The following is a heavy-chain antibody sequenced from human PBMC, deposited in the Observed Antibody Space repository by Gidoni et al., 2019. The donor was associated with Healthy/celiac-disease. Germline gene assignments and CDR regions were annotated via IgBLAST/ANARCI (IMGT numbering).Heavy chain of an antibody. V-gene: IGHV4-34*01. CDR2: INHSGST. CDR3: ARGSEAVAGTMDY. CDR1: GGSFSGYY. J-gene: IGHJ4*02. D-gene: IGHD6-19*01. Sequence: QVQLQQWGAGLLKPSETLSLTCAVYGGSFSGYYWTWIRQPPGKGLAWIGEINHSGSTNYNPSLKSRVTISVDTSKNQFSLKLSSVTAADTAVYYCARGSEAVAGTMDYWGQGTLVTVSS.